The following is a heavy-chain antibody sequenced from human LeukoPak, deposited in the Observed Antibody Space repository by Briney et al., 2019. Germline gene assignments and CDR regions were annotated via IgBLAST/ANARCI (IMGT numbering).Heavy chain of an antibody. CDR2: IDYSGHT. D-gene: IGHD3-16*01. CDR1: GFTFSSYA. V-gene: IGHV4-38-2*01. J-gene: IGHJ5*02. Sequence: GSLRLSCAASGFTFSSYAMSWVRQAPGKGLEWIGSIDYSGHTYYNPSLKTRATISVDTPKNQFSLSLRSVTAADTAVYYCARPLYNSWDRFDPWGQGTLITVS. CDR3: ARPLYNSWDRFDP.